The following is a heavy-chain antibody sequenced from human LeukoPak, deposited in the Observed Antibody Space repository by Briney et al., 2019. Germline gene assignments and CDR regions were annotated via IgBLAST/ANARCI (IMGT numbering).Heavy chain of an antibody. CDR2: ISSNGGST. D-gene: IGHD5-18*01. V-gene: IGHV3-64D*06. Sequence: GGSLRLSCAASGFTFSSYAMSWVRQAPGKGLEYVSAISSNGGSTYYADSVKGRFTISRDNSKNTLYLQMSSLGAEDTAVYYCVKFDTAKSAFDIWGQGTMVTVSS. CDR1: GFTFSSYA. J-gene: IGHJ3*02. CDR3: VKFDTAKSAFDI.